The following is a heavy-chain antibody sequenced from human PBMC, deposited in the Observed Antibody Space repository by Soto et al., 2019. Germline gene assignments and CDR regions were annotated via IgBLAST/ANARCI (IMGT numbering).Heavy chain of an antibody. J-gene: IGHJ4*02. CDR3: AAGEGASGSYNFDY. D-gene: IGHD1-26*01. CDR2: IVVGSGNT. V-gene: IGHV1-58*01. Sequence: GASVKVSCKASGFTFTSSAVQWVRQARGQRLEWIGWIVVGSGNTNYAQKFQERVTITRDMSTSTAYMELSSLRSEDTAVYYCAAGEGASGSYNFDYWGQGTLVTVSS. CDR1: GFTFTSSA.